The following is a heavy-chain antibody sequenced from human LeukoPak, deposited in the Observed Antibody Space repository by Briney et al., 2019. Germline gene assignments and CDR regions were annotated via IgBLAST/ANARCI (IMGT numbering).Heavy chain of an antibody. V-gene: IGHV3-30-3*01. J-gene: IGHJ4*02. Sequence: GGSLRLSCAASGFTFSSYAMDWVRQAPGKGLEWVAVISYDGSNKYYADSVKGRFTISRDNSKNTLYLQMNSLRAEDTAVYSCARDPDVGIAVAGYYFDYWGQGTLVTVSS. D-gene: IGHD6-19*01. CDR3: ARDPDVGIAVAGYYFDY. CDR1: GFTFSSYA. CDR2: ISYDGSNK.